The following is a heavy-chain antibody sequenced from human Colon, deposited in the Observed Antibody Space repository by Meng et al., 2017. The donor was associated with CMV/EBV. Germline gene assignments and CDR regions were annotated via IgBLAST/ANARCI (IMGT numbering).Heavy chain of an antibody. V-gene: IGHV4-39*07. Sequence: QVQLQESGPGRVKPSETLSLTCTVSGDSISSGRHFWGWIRQAPGKGLEWIATIHYTETTHYNPSLKSRITISVDTSKNQISLKVNSVTAADTAMYYCAADISTAWFYYWGQGTLVTVSS. D-gene: IGHD2-2*01. J-gene: IGHJ4*02. CDR1: GDSISSGRHF. CDR3: AADISTAWFYY. CDR2: IHYTETT.